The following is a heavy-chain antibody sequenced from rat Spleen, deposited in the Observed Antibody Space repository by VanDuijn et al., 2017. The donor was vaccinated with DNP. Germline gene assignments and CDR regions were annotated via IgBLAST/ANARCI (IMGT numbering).Heavy chain of an antibody. D-gene: IGHD4-3*01. CDR2: INTDGGGT. V-gene: IGHV5-58*01. J-gene: IGHJ2*01. CDR1: GFTFSSYW. Sequence: EVHLVETGGGLVQPGRSLKLSCVASGFTFSSYWMFWIRQAPGKGLEWVASINTDGGGTYYPDSVKGRFTISRDNAKNTLYLQMNSLRSEDMATYYCARWNSGHFDYWGQGVMVPVSS. CDR3: ARWNSGHFDY.